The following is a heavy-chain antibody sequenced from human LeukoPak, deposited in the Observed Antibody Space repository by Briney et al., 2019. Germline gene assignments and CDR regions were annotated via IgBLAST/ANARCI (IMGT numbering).Heavy chain of an antibody. CDR1: GFTFSSYS. Sequence: GGSLRLSCAASGFTFSSYSMNWVRQAPGKGLEWVSSISSSSTYIYYADSMKGRFTISRDNAKKSLYLQMNSLRSEDTAVYYCARPYYYDSSGSNGYWGQGTLVTVSS. D-gene: IGHD3-22*01. CDR3: ARPYYYDSSGSNGY. J-gene: IGHJ4*02. CDR2: ISSSSTYI. V-gene: IGHV3-21*04.